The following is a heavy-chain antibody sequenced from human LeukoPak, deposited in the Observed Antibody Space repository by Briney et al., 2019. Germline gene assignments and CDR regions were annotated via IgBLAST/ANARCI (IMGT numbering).Heavy chain of an antibody. V-gene: IGHV4-30-4*01. CDR2: IYYSGST. Sequence: SQTLSLTCTVSGGSISSGDYYWSWIRQPPGKGLEWIGYIYYSGSTYYNPSLKSRVTISVDTSKNQFSLKLSSVTAADTVVYYCAREPGSGSGVMDVWGQGTTVTVSS. CDR1: GGSISSGDYY. J-gene: IGHJ6*02. CDR3: AREPGSGSGVMDV. D-gene: IGHD3-10*01.